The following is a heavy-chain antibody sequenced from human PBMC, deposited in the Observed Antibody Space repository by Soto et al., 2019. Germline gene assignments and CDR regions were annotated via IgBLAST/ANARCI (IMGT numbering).Heavy chain of an antibody. D-gene: IGHD3-22*01. CDR1: GFTFSSYE. V-gene: IGHV3-48*03. J-gene: IGHJ4*02. CDR3: ATSLSGYYYSY. CDR2: IHSSRGTT. Sequence: EVPLVESGGGLVQPGGSLRLSCAASGFTFSSYEMMWVRQAPGKGLEWVSFIHSSRGTTYYTDSVKGRFTISRDNAQKSLYLQMSSLRAEDTAVYYCATSLSGYYYSYWSQGPLVTVSS.